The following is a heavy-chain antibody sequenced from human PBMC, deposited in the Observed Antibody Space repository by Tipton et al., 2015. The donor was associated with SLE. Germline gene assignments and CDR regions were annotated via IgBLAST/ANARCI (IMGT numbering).Heavy chain of an antibody. CDR1: GFTFSDYY. CDR2: ISSSGNTI. CDR3: ARGVIATKRKFSVLYFDL. Sequence: SLRLSCAASGFTFSDYYMSWIRQAPGKGLEWVSYISSSGNTIYYADSVKGRFTISRDNAKNSMYLQMNSLRDEDTVVYYCARGVIATKRKFSVLYFDLWGLGTLATVSS. J-gene: IGHJ2*01. D-gene: IGHD3-22*01. V-gene: IGHV3-11*01.